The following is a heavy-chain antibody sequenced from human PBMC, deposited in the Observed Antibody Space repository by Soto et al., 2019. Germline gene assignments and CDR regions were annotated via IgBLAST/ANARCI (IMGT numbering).Heavy chain of an antibody. V-gene: IGHV4-39*07. CDR3: ARDLWGYCGVDCYPLDV. J-gene: IGHJ6*02. CDR1: GSSGSDSLSY. D-gene: IGHD2-21*02. CDR2: IYFSGIT. Sequence: SETLSLTCIISGSSGSDSLSYLGWIRQPPGKRPEWIGNIYFSGITSYNPSLKRRVTISVDTSKNQFSLKMNSVTAADTAVYYCARDLWGYCGVDCYPLDVWGQGTTVTVSS.